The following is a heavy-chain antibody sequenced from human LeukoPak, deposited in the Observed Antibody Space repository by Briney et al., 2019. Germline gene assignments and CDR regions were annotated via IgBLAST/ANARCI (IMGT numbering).Heavy chain of an antibody. V-gene: IGHV3-66*01. Sequence: GGSLRLSCAASGFTVSSNYMSWVRQAPGKGLEWVSVIYSGGSTYYADSVKGRFTISRDNSKNTLYLQMNSLKTEDTAVYYCTTRRKDGWWGRGTLVTVS. J-gene: IGHJ4*02. CDR1: GFTVSSNY. CDR2: IYSGGST. D-gene: IGHD1-14*01. CDR3: TTRRKDGW.